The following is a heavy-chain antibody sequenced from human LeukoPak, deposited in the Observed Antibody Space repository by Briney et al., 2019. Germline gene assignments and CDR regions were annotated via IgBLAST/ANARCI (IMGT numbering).Heavy chain of an antibody. J-gene: IGHJ3*02. D-gene: IGHD3-10*01. CDR3: AAPWFGEPQGAFDI. Sequence: PGGSLRLSCTASGFTFSSYAMHWVRQAPGKGLEWVAVISYDGSNKYYADSVKGRFTISRDNSKNTLYLQMNSLRAEDTAVYYCAAPWFGEPQGAFDIWGQGTMVTVSS. V-gene: IGHV3-30-3*01. CDR1: GFTFSSYA. CDR2: ISYDGSNK.